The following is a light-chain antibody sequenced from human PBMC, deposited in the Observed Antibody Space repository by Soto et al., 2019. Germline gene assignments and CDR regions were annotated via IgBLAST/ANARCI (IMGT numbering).Light chain of an antibody. CDR2: GAS. CDR3: QHYNNWTGT. CDR1: QAISSN. J-gene: IGKJ4*01. Sequence: EIVMTQSPATLSVSRGERATLSCRANQAISSNLAWYQQKPGQAPRLLIYGASTRATDIPDRFSGSGSGTEFTLTISSLQSEDFAVYYCQHYNNWTGTFGGGTKVEIK. V-gene: IGKV3-15*01.